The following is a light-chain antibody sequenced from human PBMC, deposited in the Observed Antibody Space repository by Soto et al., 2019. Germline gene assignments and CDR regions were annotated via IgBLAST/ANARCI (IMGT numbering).Light chain of an antibody. CDR1: QSVSSN. CDR2: GAS. J-gene: IGKJ1*01. V-gene: IGKV3-15*01. Sequence: EIVMTQSPATLSVSPGERATLSCRASQSVSSNLAWYQQKPGQAPRLLIYGASTRATGIPARFSGSGSGTEFTLTISSLQSEDFAAYYCQQYNNWPPTFGQGNKVEIK. CDR3: QQYNNWPPT.